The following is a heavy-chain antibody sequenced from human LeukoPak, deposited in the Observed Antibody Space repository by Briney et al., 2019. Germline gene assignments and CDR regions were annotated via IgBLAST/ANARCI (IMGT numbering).Heavy chain of an antibody. Sequence: GGSLRLSCAASGFTFSPYWMSWVRQGPGKGLDWVASINPDGSGTSYVDSVKGRFTISRDNAQNSLYLQMNSLSAEDTAVYYCARLFGGVTTFDYWGQGTLVTVSS. J-gene: IGHJ4*02. CDR1: GFTFSPYW. CDR2: INPDGSGT. D-gene: IGHD4-17*01. CDR3: ARLFGGVTTFDY. V-gene: IGHV3-7*01.